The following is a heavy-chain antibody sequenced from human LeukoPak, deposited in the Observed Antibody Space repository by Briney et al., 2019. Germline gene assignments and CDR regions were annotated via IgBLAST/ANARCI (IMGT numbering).Heavy chain of an antibody. CDR2: IYYSGST. D-gene: IGHD3-10*01. Sequence: KPSETLSLTRTVSGGSISSSSYYWGWIRQPPGKGLEWIGSIYYSGSTYYNPSLKSRVTISVDTSKNQFSLKLSSVTAADTAVYYCARQGRRGVLGPKNWFDPWGQGTLVTVSS. CDR1: GGSISSSSYY. CDR3: ARQGRRGVLGPKNWFDP. J-gene: IGHJ5*02. V-gene: IGHV4-39*01.